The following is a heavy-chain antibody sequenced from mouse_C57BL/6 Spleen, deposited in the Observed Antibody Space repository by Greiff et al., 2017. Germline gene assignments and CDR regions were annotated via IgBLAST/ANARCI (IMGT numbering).Heavy chain of an antibody. CDR2: ISSGGSYT. D-gene: IGHD1-1*01. Sequence: EVQRVESGGDLVKPGGSLKLSCAASGFTFSSYGMSWVRQTPDKRLEWVATISSGGSYTYYPDSVKGRFTISRDNAKNTLYLQMSSLKSEDTAMYYCAKLGGYYGSSSYAMDYWGQGTSVTVSS. CDR3: AKLGGYYGSSSYAMDY. J-gene: IGHJ4*01. CDR1: GFTFSSYG. V-gene: IGHV5-6*01.